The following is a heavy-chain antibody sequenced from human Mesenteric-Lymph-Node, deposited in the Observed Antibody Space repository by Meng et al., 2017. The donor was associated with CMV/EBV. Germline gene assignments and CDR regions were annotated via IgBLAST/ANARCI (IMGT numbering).Heavy chain of an antibody. J-gene: IGHJ4*02. Sequence: CTFSGLSLRTSGVGVGWIRQPPGKALEWLALIYWNDDKRYNPSLKSRLTITKDTSKNHVVLTMTNMDPVDTATYYCAHRVTSPSPLDYWGQGTLVTVSS. CDR3: AHRVTSPSPLDY. CDR1: GLSLRTSGVG. V-gene: IGHV2-5*01. CDR2: IYWNDDK.